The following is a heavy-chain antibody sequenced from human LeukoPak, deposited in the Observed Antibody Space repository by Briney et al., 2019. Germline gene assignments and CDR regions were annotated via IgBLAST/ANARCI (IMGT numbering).Heavy chain of an antibody. CDR2: TYSGGTT. CDR3: ARVSPFDY. J-gene: IGHJ4*02. CDR1: GFTFSSYA. Sequence: PGGSLRLSCAASGFTFSSYAMSWVRQAPGKGLEWVSVTYSGGTTYYADSVKGRFTISRDNSKNSLYLQINTLRAEDTAVYYCARVSPFDYWGQGTLVTVSS. V-gene: IGHV3-66*01.